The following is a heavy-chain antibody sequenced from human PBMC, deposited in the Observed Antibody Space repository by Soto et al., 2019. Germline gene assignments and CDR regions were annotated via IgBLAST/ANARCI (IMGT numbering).Heavy chain of an antibody. CDR3: ARSHRDNWGSPDYFDY. D-gene: IGHD7-27*01. CDR1: GDCIRSAHYF. Sequence: RSLTCSVFGDCIRSAHYFWGWVRQPPGKGLEWIGYIYHNGATFYNPYLKSRVSISIDTTNNQSSLRLTSVTAADTAVYYCARSHRDNWGSPDYFDYWGQGTLVTVSS. V-gene: IGHV4-30-4*08. J-gene: IGHJ4*02. CDR2: IYHNGAT.